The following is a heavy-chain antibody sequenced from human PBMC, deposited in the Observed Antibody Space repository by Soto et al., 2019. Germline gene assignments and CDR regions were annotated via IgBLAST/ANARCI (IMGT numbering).Heavy chain of an antibody. Sequence: RHSCRASGLTIVSLGRHWVRQAPGKGLEWVAVISYDGSNKYYADSVKGRFTISRDNSKNTLYLQMNSLRAEDTAVYYCANLGPKDYWGEGTLVSGSS. CDR3: ANLGPKDY. J-gene: IGHJ4*02. V-gene: IGHV3-30*18. CDR2: ISYDGSNK. CDR1: GLTIVSLG.